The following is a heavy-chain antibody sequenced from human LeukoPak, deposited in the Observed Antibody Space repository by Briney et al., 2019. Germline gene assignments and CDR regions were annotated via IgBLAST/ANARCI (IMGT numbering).Heavy chain of an antibody. V-gene: IGHV3-30*18. Sequence: PGGSLRLSCAASGFTFSVCGMHWVRQAPGKGLEWVAVISHDGNNKYYEDSVKGRFSISRDNSKNTVYLQMNSLRAEDTAIYYCAKAEGVSGSLYHGDYWGQGTLVTVSS. D-gene: IGHD3-10*01. CDR3: AKAEGVSGSLYHGDY. CDR1: GFTFSVCG. J-gene: IGHJ4*02. CDR2: ISHDGNNK.